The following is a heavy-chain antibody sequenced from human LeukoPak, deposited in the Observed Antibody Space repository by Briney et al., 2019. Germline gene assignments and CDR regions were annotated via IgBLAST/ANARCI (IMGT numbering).Heavy chain of an antibody. Sequence: GGSLRLSCAASGFTFSSYSMNWVRQAPGKGLEWVSSISSSNSYIYYADSVKGRFTISRDNAKNSLYLQMNSLRAEDTAVYYCAKEEWLLAVYFDYWGQGTLVTVSS. V-gene: IGHV3-21*04. CDR1: GFTFSSYS. J-gene: IGHJ4*02. CDR2: ISSSNSYI. CDR3: AKEEWLLAVYFDY. D-gene: IGHD3-3*01.